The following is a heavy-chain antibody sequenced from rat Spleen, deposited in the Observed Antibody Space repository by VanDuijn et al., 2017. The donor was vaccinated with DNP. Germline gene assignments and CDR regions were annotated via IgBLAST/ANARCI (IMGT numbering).Heavy chain of an antibody. Sequence: QVQLTESGPGLVQPSETLSLTCAVSGFSLTGYSVFWVRQPPGKGLEWIAAISSGGSTYYNSALKSRLSISRDTSKSQVFLKMNSVQTEDTAMYFCARYYGPYYYAMDAWGQGTSVTVSS. CDR2: ISSGGST. CDR1: GFSLTGYS. D-gene: IGHD1-6*01. J-gene: IGHJ4*01. CDR3: ARYYGPYYYAMDA. V-gene: IGHV2S12*01.